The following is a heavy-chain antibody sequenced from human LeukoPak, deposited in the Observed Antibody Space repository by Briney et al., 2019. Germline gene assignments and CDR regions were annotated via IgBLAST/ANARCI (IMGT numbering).Heavy chain of an antibody. CDR3: ARVVRAAAAPRSYFQH. J-gene: IGHJ1*01. Sequence: ASVKVSCKASGYTFTGYYMHWVRQAPGQGLEWMGWINPNSGGTNYAQKSQGRVTMTRDTSISTAYMELSRLRSDDTAVYYCARVVRAAAAPRSYFQHWGQGTLVTVSS. V-gene: IGHV1-2*02. D-gene: IGHD6-13*01. CDR1: GYTFTGYY. CDR2: INPNSGGT.